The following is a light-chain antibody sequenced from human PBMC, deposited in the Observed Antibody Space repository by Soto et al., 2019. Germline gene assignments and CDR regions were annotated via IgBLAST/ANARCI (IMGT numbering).Light chain of an antibody. CDR2: DVS. J-gene: IGLJ2*01. CDR1: SSDVGGYNY. Sequence: QSVLTQPASVSGSPGQSITISCTGTSSDVGGYNYVSWYQQHPGKAPKLMIYDVSDRPSGVSNRFSGSKSANTASLTISGLQAEDESYYYCSSYTSSSTLLFGGGTKLTVL. V-gene: IGLV2-14*03. CDR3: SSYTSSSTLL.